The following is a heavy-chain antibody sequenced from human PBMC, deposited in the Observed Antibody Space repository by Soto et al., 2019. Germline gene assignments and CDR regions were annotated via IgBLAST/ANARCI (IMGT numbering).Heavy chain of an antibody. CDR2: IGTAGDT. J-gene: IGHJ5*02. V-gene: IGHV3-13*01. Sequence: PGGSLRLSCAASGFTFSSYDMHWVRQVTGKGLEWVSAIGTAGDTYYPGSVKGRFTISRENAKNSLYLQMNSLRAGDTAVYYCARGIRSMVRGLLAPNWFDPWGQGTLVTVSS. CDR1: GFTFSSYD. D-gene: IGHD3-10*01. CDR3: ARGIRSMVRGLLAPNWFDP.